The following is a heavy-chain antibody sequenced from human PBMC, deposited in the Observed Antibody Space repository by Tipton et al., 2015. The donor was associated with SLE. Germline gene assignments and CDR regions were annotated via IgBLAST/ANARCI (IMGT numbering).Heavy chain of an antibody. CDR2: IYYSGST. CDR3: ARETAEDVFDI. CDR1: GVSISPNY. Sequence: LRLSCTVSGVSISPNYWSWIRQPPGKGLEWIGYIYYSGSTNYNPSLKSRVTMSIDTSKNQFSLKLSSVTAADTAVYYCARETAEDVFDIWGQGTMVIVSS. D-gene: IGHD2-21*02. J-gene: IGHJ3*02. V-gene: IGHV4-59*01.